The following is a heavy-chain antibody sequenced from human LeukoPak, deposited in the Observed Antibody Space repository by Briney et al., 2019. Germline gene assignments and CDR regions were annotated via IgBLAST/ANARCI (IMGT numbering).Heavy chain of an antibody. Sequence: RGSLRLSCAASGFSFSSQGMNWIRQAPGKGLEWLSYISGSSSTMYFADSVKGRFTISRDNAKNSVYLQMNSLRDEDTAVYYCARVLGPTVATMYFNDWGQGTLVTVSS. CDR3: ARVLGPTVATMYFND. D-gene: IGHD4-23*01. CDR1: GFSFSSQG. J-gene: IGHJ4*02. V-gene: IGHV3-48*02. CDR2: ISGSSSTM.